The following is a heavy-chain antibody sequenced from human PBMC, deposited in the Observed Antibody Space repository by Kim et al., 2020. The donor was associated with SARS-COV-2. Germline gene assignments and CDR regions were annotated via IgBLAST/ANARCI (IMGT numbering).Heavy chain of an antibody. J-gene: IGHJ3*02. V-gene: IGHV4-59*08. Sequence: SETLSLTCTVSGGSISSYYWSWIRQPPGKGLEWIGYIYYSGSTNYNPSLKSRVTISVDTSKNQFSLKLSSVTAADTAVYYCARHSVPLWFGEGNAFDIWGQGTMVTVSS. D-gene: IGHD3-10*01. CDR3: ARHSVPLWFGEGNAFDI. CDR1: GGSISSYY. CDR2: IYYSGST.